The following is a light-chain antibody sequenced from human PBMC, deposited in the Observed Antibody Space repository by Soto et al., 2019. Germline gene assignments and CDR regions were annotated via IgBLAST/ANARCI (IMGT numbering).Light chain of an antibody. J-gene: IGLJ2*01. V-gene: IGLV2-8*01. CDR2: EVS. Sequence: QSALTQPPSASGSPGQSVTISFTGTSSDVGGYNYVSWYQQHPGKAPKLMIYEVSKRPSGVPDRFSGSKSGNTASLTVSWLQADDEADDSCRSYAGSNNVVFGGGTKLTVL. CDR1: SSDVGGYNY. CDR3: RSYAGSNNVV.